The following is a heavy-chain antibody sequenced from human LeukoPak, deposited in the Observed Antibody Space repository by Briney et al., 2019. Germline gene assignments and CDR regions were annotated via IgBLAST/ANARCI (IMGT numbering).Heavy chain of an antibody. Sequence: GSLRLSCAASGFTFSSYGMHWVRQAPGKGLEWIGEINHSGSTNYSPSLKSRVTISVDTSKNQFSLKLSSVTAADTAVYYCARLSRVWFGELFYYYYMDVWGKGTTVTISS. V-gene: IGHV4-34*01. CDR2: INHSGST. CDR3: ARLSRVWFGELFYYYYMDV. D-gene: IGHD3-10*01. CDR1: GFTFSSYG. J-gene: IGHJ6*03.